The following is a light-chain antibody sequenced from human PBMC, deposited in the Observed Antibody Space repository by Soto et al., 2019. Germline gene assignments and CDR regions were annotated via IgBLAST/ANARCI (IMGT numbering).Light chain of an antibody. J-gene: IGKJ1*01. CDR2: GAS. V-gene: IGKV3-20*01. Sequence: EIVLTQSPGSLSSSPGERATLSCRASQSVGSTYLTWYQQKPGQAPSLLIYGASSMATGVPYRFSGSGSGTDFTLTISRLEPEDFAMYYCQQYGDSPWTFGQGTKVDIK. CDR1: QSVGSTY. CDR3: QQYGDSPWT.